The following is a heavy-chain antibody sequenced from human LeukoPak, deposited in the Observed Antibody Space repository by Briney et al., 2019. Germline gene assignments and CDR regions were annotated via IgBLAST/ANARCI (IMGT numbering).Heavy chain of an antibody. J-gene: IGHJ5*02. D-gene: IGHD3-9*01. CDR2: INHSGST. Sequence: PSETLSLTCAVYGGSFSGYYWSWIRQPPGKGLEWIGEINHSGSTNYNPSLKSRVTISADTSKNQFSLKLSSVTAADTAVFYCARGDILTGYSTWGQGTLVTVSS. CDR1: GGSFSGYY. CDR3: ARGDILTGYST. V-gene: IGHV4-34*01.